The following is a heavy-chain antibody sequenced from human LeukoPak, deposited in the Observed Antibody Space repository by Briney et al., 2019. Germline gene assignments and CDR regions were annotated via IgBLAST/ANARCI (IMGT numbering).Heavy chain of an antibody. CDR3: AKVEGGSERKKAYFDY. Sequence: GGSLRLSCAASGFTFSSYSMNWVRQAPGKGLEWVSYISSSSSTIYYADSVKGRFTISRDNSKNTLYLQMNSLRAEDTAVYYCAKVEGGSERKKAYFDYWGQGTLVTVSS. V-gene: IGHV3-48*01. CDR2: ISSSSSTI. J-gene: IGHJ4*02. CDR1: GFTFSSYS. D-gene: IGHD5-12*01.